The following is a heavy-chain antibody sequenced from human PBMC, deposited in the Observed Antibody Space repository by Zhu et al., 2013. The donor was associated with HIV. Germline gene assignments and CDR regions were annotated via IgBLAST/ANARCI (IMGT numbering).Heavy chain of an antibody. J-gene: IGHJ6*02. Sequence: QVQLVQSGAEVKKPGSSVKVSCKASGGTFSSYAISWVRQAPGQGLEWMGGIIPIFGTANYAQKFQGRVTITADESTSTAYMELSSLRSEDTAVYYCARTWGSGSYVYYYGMDVWGQGDHGSPSP. CDR3: ARTWGSGSYVYYYGMDV. V-gene: IGHV1-69*01. CDR1: GGTFSSYA. CDR2: IIPIFGTA. D-gene: IGHD3-10*01.